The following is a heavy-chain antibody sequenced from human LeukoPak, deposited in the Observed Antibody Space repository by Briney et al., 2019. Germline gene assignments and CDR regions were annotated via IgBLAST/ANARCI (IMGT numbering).Heavy chain of an antibody. D-gene: IGHD6-19*01. J-gene: IGHJ5*02. Sequence: SETLSLTCAVYGGSFSGYYWSWIRQPPGKGLEWIGEINHSGSTNYNPSLKSRVTISVDTSKNQFSLKLSSVTAADTAVYYCARAVYSRSGGWYCFDPWGQGTLVTVSS. CDR3: ARAVYSRSGGWYCFDP. CDR2: INHSGST. CDR1: GGSFSGYY. V-gene: IGHV4-34*01.